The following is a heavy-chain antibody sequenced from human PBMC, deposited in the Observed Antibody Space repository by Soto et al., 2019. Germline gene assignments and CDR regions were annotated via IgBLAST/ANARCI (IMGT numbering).Heavy chain of an antibody. Sequence: PGGSLRLSCAASGFTFSSYGMHWVRQAPGKGLEWVAVRSYDGSNKYYADSVKGRFTISRDNSKNTLYLQMNSLRAEDTAVYYCAKASYDYDILTRYYFDYWGQGTLVTVSS. CDR3: AKASYDYDILTRYYFDY. CDR2: RSYDGSNK. CDR1: GFTFSSYG. J-gene: IGHJ4*02. D-gene: IGHD3-9*01. V-gene: IGHV3-30*18.